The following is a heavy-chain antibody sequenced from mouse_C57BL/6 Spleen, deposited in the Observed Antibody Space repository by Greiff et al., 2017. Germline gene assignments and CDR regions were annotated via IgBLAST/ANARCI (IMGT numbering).Heavy chain of an antibody. CDR3: ARSDAY. V-gene: IGHV1-69*01. CDR1: GYTFTSYW. CDR2: IDPSDSYT. Sequence: QVQLQQPGAELVMPGASVKLSCKASGYTFTSYWMHWVKQRPGRGLEWIGEIDPSDSYTNYNQKFKGKSTLTVDKSSSTAYMQLSSLTSEDSAVYYCARSDAYWGQGTLVTVSA. J-gene: IGHJ3*01.